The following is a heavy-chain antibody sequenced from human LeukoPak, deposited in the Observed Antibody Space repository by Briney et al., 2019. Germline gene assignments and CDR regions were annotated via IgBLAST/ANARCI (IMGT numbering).Heavy chain of an antibody. V-gene: IGHV4-59*01. J-gene: IGHJ4*02. CDR3: ARELTGYSPFDY. CDR1: GGSISSYY. CDR2: IYYSGST. Sequence: SETQSLTCTVSGGSISSYYWSWIRQPPGKGLEWIGYIYYSGSTNYNPSLKSRVTISVDTSKNQFSLKLSSVTAADTAVYYCARELTGYSPFDYWGQGTLVTVSS. D-gene: IGHD3-9*01.